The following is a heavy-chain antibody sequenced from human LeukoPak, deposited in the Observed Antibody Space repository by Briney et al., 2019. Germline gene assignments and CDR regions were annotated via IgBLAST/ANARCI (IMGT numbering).Heavy chain of an antibody. V-gene: IGHV3-23*01. CDR1: GFTFSNYA. D-gene: IGHD2-15*01. J-gene: IGHJ4*02. CDR2: ISGSGGST. Sequence: GGSLRLSCAASGFTFSNYAMSWVRQAPGKGLEWVSVISGSGGSTYHADSVKGRFTVSRDNSNNTLYLRMNSLRAEDTAIYYCAKVRSAVVAAATNYWGQETLVTVSS. CDR3: AKVRSAVVAAATNY.